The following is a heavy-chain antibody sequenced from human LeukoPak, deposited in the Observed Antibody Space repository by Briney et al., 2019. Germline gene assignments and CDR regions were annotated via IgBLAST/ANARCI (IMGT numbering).Heavy chain of an antibody. Sequence: SGGSLRLSCAASGFTFSSYEMNWVRQAPGKGLEWVSYISSSGSTIYCADSVKGRFTISRDSAKNSLYLQMNSLRAEDTAVYFCAKGEFYLDAFDIWGQGTLVTVSS. CDR3: AKGEFYLDAFDI. J-gene: IGHJ3*02. D-gene: IGHD3-10*01. CDR1: GFTFSSYE. CDR2: ISSSGSTI. V-gene: IGHV3-48*03.